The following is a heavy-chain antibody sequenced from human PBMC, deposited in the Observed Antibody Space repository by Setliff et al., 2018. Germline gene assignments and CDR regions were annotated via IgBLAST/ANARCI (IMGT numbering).Heavy chain of an antibody. V-gene: IGHV4-31*01. CDR1: GGSISSGGYY. CDR2: IYYSGST. Sequence: SETLSLTCTVSGGSISSGGYYWSWIRQHPGMGLEWIGYIYYSGSTYHNPSLKTLVIISVDTSKNQFSLKLSSVTAADTAVYYCARCSGSYDAFDIWGQGTMVTVSS. J-gene: IGHJ3*02. CDR3: ARCSGSYDAFDI. D-gene: IGHD1-26*01.